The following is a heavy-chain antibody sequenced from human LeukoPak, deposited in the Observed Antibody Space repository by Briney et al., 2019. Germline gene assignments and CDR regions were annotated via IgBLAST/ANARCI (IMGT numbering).Heavy chain of an antibody. D-gene: IGHD5-12*01. CDR3: ARGIIVATIVNWFDP. CDR2: IYYSGST. V-gene: IGHV4-59*05. CDR1: GGSISSYY. Sequence: SETLSLTCTVSGGSISSYYWSWIRQPPGKGLEWIGSIYYSGSTYYNPSLKSRVTISVDTSKNQFSLKLSSVTAADTAVYYCARGIIVATIVNWFDPWGQGTLVTVSS. J-gene: IGHJ5*02.